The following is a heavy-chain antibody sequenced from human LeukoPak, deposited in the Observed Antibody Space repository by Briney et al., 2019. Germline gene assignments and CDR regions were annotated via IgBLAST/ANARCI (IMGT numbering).Heavy chain of an antibody. V-gene: IGHV3-23*01. D-gene: IGHD1-26*01. CDR1: GFTFSSYA. J-gene: IGHJ4*02. Sequence: GGSLRLPCAASGFTFSSYAMSWVRQAPGKGLEWVSAISGSGGSTYYADSVKGRFTISRDNSKNTLYLQMNSLRAEDTAVYYCAKDRAGSYWWQDYWGPGTLVTVSS. CDR2: ISGSGGST. CDR3: AKDRAGSYWWQDY.